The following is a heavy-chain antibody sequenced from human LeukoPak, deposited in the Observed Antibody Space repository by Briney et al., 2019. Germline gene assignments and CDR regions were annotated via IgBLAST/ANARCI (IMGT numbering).Heavy chain of an antibody. CDR3: ARSPRIIIVRGLISYYYYMDV. D-gene: IGHD3-10*01. CDR2: INWNGVST. J-gene: IGHJ6*03. CDR1: GSTFDDYG. V-gene: IGHV3-20*04. Sequence: GGSLRLSCAASGSTFDDYGMTWVRQAPGKGLEWVSGINWNGVSTGYADSVKGRFTISRDNAKNSLYLQMNSLRAEDTALYYCARSPRIIIVRGLISYYYYMDVWGKGTTVTVSS.